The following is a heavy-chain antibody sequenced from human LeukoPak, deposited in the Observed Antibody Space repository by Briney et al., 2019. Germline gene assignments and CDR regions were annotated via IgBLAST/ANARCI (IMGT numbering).Heavy chain of an antibody. J-gene: IGHJ4*02. CDR1: GFTFSSYE. CDR3: ARDQGYSGYDWSFDY. D-gene: IGHD5-12*01. CDR2: ISSSDSTI. Sequence: GGSLRLSCAASGFTFSSYEMNWVRQAPGKGLEWVSYISSSDSTIYYADSVKGRFTIYRDNAKKSLYLQMNSLRAEDTAVYYCARDQGYSGYDWSFDYWGQGTLVTVSS. V-gene: IGHV3-48*03.